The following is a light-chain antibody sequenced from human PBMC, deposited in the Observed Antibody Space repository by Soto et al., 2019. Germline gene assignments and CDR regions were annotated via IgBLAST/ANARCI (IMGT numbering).Light chain of an antibody. CDR1: QSVRSS. Sequence: IVMTQSPATLSVSPGESATLSCRASQSVRSSLAWYQQRPGQPPRLLIYGASTRATGVPARFSGSGSGTEFTLFISALQPEDSATYYCQQYDNRPLYTFGQGTKVEI. V-gene: IGKV3-15*01. J-gene: IGKJ2*01. CDR2: GAS. CDR3: QQYDNRPLYT.